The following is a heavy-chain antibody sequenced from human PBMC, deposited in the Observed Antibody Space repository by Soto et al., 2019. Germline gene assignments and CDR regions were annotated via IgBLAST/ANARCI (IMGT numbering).Heavy chain of an antibody. CDR3: ATRNHLPTPQYYYYYYMDV. J-gene: IGHJ6*03. CDR1: GGSISSYY. V-gene: IGHV4-59*01. CDR2: IYYSGST. D-gene: IGHD1-1*01. Sequence: SETLSLTCTVSGGSISSYYWSWIRQPPGKGLEWIGYIYYSGSTNYNPSLKSRVTISVDTSKNQFSLKLSSVTAADTAVYYCATRNHLPTPQYYYYYYMDVWGKGTTVTVSS.